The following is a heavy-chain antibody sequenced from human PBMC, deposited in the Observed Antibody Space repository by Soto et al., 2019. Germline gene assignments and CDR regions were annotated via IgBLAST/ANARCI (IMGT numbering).Heavy chain of an antibody. CDR2: ISASGRDI. CDR3: AKGKTSGWYYFDY. J-gene: IGHJ4*02. Sequence: GALRLSCGASGFTFSNFAMSWVRQAPGRGLEWVSGISASGRDIHYADSVRDRFTVSRDNSKNTLYLQMNSLRAEDTAIYYCAKGKTSGWYYFDYWGQGALVTVSS. V-gene: IGHV3-23*01. D-gene: IGHD6-19*01. CDR1: GFTFSNFA.